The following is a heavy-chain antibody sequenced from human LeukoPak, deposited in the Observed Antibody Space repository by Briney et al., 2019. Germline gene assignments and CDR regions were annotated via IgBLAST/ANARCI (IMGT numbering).Heavy chain of an antibody. D-gene: IGHD1-26*01. J-gene: IGHJ4*02. CDR2: ISGSGGST. Sequence: GGSLRLSCAASGFTFSSYAMSWVRQAPGRGLEWVSAISGSGGSTYYADSVKGRFTISRDNSKNTLYLQMNSLRAEDTAVYYCAKMGLSGSYYSISDTNDCWGQGTLVTVSS. V-gene: IGHV3-23*01. CDR3: AKMGLSGSYYSISDTNDC. CDR1: GFTFSSYA.